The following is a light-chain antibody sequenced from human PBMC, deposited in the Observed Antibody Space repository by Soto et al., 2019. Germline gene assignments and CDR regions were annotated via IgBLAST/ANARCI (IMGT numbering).Light chain of an antibody. CDR2: AAS. CDR1: QDISTS. V-gene: IGKV1-27*01. CDR3: QKCNSAPRT. Sequence: DIQMTQSPSSLSASVGDRVTITCRASQDISTSLAWYQQKPGKVPKLLIFAASSLQSGVPSRFSGSGSGTDFTLTISNLQPEDVATYYCQKCNSAPRTFGQGTKVEIK. J-gene: IGKJ1*01.